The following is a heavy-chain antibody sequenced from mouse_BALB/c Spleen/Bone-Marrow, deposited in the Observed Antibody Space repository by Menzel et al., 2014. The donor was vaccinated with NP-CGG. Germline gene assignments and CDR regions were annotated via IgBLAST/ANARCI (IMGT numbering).Heavy chain of an antibody. CDR2: IDPSDSET. CDR3: ARGAVAMDY. CDR1: GYSFTSYW. J-gene: IGHJ4*01. V-gene: IGHV1S126*01. Sequence: QVQLQQSGPQLVRPGASVKISCKASGYSFTSYWMHWVRQRPGQGLEWIGMIDPSDSETRINQKFKDKATLPVDKSSSTASMQLSSPTFEDSAVYYCARGAVAMDYWGQGTSVTVSS.